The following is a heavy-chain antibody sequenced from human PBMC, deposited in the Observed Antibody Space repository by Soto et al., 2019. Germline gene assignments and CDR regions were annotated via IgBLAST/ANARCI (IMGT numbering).Heavy chain of an antibody. CDR1: GFTFGSYW. Sequence: GSLRLSCAVSGFTFGSYWMNWVRLIPGKGLEWVAYIKPDGSATYYVDSVKGRFTISRDNAKNSLYLQMNSLRVEDTSVYYCARAGYCGPGCYYYFDYWGQGTLVTVSS. J-gene: IGHJ4*02. D-gene: IGHD2-21*02. V-gene: IGHV3-7*01. CDR2: IKPDGSAT. CDR3: ARAGYCGPGCYYYFDY.